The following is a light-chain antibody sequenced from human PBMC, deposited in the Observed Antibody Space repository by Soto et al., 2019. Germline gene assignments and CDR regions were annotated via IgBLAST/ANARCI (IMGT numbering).Light chain of an antibody. J-gene: IGKJ3*01. CDR2: LGS. V-gene: IGKV2-28*01. CDR3: MQARHIPFT. Sequence: IVLTQSPLSLPVTLGQPASISCRSSQSLLYSNGYNFLDWYLQKPGQSPQLLIYLGSNRASGAPDRFSGSGSGTYFTLNITRVEAEDVGLYYCMQARHIPFTFGPGTKVDIK. CDR1: QSLLYSNGYNF.